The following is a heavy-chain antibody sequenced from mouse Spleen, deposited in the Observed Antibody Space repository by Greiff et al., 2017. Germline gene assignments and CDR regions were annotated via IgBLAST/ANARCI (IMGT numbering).Heavy chain of an antibody. CDR2: ISNGGGST. V-gene: IGHV5-12*02. J-gene: IGHJ4*01. CDR1: GFTFSDYY. Sequence: EVKLVESGGGLVQPGGSLKLSCATSGFTFSDYYMYWVRQTPEKRLEWVAYISNGGGSTYYPDTVKGRFTISRDNAKNTLYLQMSRLKSEDTAMYYCARIITTVGAMDYWGQGTSVTVSS. D-gene: IGHD1-1*01. CDR3: ARIITTVGAMDY.